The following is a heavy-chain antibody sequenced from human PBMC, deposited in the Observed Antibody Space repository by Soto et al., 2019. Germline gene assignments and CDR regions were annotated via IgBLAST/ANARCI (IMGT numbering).Heavy chain of an antibody. CDR1: GCSISISNYY. D-gene: IGHD4-17*01. CDR3: ARPSSSTVTTGATFDI. J-gene: IGHJ3*02. CDR2: FYYTGST. V-gene: IGHV4-39*02. Sequence: SETLSLTCTVSGCSISISNYYWCWILQPPGKGLEWIGSFYYTGSTYYNPSLKSRVTISVDTSKNHFSLKLTSVTAADTAVYYCARPSSSTVTTGATFDIWGQGTMVTVSS.